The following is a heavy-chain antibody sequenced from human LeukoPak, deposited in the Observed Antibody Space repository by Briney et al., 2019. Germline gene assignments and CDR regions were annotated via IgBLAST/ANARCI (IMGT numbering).Heavy chain of an antibody. D-gene: IGHD3-22*01. CDR2: IGTAGDT. J-gene: IGHJ5*02. CDR3: ARGGGIDYDSSGPYNWFDP. CDR1: GFTFSSYD. Sequence: GGSLRLSCAASGFTFSSYDMHWVRQATGKGLEWVSAIGTAGDTYYPGSVKGRFTISRENAKNSLYLQMNSLRAGDTAVYYCARGGGIDYDSSGPYNWFDPWGQGTLVTVSS. V-gene: IGHV3-13*01.